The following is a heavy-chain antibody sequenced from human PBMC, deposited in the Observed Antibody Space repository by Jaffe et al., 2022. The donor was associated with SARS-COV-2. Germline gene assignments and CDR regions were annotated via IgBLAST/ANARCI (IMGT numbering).Heavy chain of an antibody. D-gene: IGHD3-10*01. CDR3: GRLGTPRADAFDI. V-gene: IGHV5-51*01. CDR2: IYPGDSDT. CDR1: VYRFTTYW. Sequence: EVQLVQSGPEVKKPGESLKISCKGSVYRFTTYWIGWVRQTPGKGLEWMGIIYPGDSDTRYSPSFQGQVTISADKSISTAYLQWSSLKASDTAMYYCGRLGTPRADAFDIWGQGTLVTVSS. J-gene: IGHJ3*02.